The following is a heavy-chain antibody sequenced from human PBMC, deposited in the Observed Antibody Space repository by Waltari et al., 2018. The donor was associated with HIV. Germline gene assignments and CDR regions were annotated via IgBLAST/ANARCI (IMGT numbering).Heavy chain of an antibody. J-gene: IGHJ4*02. CDR2: IKSDANSA. V-gene: IGHV3-74*01. CDR3: ARSDYFHN. CDR1: GFRLSDYW. Sequence: EVQLVESGGGSVQPGGSLRLTCVASGFRLSDYWMHWVRQVPGKGLVWVSRIKSDANSATYAGSVKGRFTISSDNAKNTLYLQMNSPRDEDTAVYYCARSDYFHNWGQGTLVTVSS. D-gene: IGHD3-9*01.